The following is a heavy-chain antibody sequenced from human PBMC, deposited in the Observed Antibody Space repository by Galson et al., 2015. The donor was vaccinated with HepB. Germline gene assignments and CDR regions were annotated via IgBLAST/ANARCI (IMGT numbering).Heavy chain of an antibody. Sequence: SLRLSCAASGFTFSAYAMSWVRQAPGEGLEWVSTINYSGSGTYYPDSVKGRITISRDNYKNTLYLQMSSLRAEDTAVYYCVKGTGSGGIHYSDYWGHGTLVTVSS. D-gene: IGHD3-10*01. J-gene: IGHJ4*01. CDR2: INYSGSGT. CDR1: GFTFSAYA. V-gene: IGHV3-23*01. CDR3: VKGTGSGGIHYSDY.